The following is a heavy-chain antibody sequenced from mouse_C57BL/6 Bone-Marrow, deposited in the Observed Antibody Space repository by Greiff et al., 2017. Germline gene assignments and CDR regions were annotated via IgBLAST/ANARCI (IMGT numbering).Heavy chain of an antibody. V-gene: IGHV1-4*01. CDR1: GYTFTSYT. CDR3: ARAPLTTVVATPCDY. Sequence: QVQLQQSGAELARPGASVKMSCKASGYTFTSYTMHWVKQRPGQGLEWIGYINPSSGYTKYNQKFKDKATLTADKSSSTAYMQLSSLTSEDSAVYYCARAPLTTVVATPCDYWGQGTTLTVSS. D-gene: IGHD1-1*01. J-gene: IGHJ2*01. CDR2: INPSSGYT.